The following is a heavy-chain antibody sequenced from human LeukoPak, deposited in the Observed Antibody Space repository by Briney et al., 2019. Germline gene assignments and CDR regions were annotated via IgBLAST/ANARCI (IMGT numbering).Heavy chain of an antibody. V-gene: IGHV3-7*03. CDR1: GFTFSSYW. CDR2: IKQDGSEK. J-gene: IGHJ6*02. Sequence: GGSLRLSCAASGFTFSSYWMSWVRQAPGKGLEWVANIKQDGSEKYYVDSVKGRFTISRDNSKNTLFLQMNSLRAEDTAIYYCAKGSVSMAGTPGDVWGQGTTVTVSS. CDR3: AKGSVSMAGTPGDV. D-gene: IGHD6-19*01.